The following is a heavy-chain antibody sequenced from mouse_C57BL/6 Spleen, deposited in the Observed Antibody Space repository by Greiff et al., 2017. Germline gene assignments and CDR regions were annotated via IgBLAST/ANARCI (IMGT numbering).Heavy chain of an antibody. Sequence: VQLKQSGAELVKPGASVKLSCTASGFNIKDYYMQWVKQRTEQGLEWIGRIDPEDGETKYAPKFQGKATITADTSSNTAYLQLSSLTSEDTAVYYCARPHSSGYDYWGQGTTLTVSS. CDR2: IDPEDGET. V-gene: IGHV14-2*01. D-gene: IGHD3-2*02. J-gene: IGHJ2*01. CDR1: GFNIKDYY. CDR3: ARPHSSGYDY.